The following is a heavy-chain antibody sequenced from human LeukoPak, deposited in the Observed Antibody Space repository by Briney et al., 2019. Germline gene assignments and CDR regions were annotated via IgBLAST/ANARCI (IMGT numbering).Heavy chain of an antibody. CDR1: GFTFSSYS. CDR3: AKGSYSSGWYESDY. Sequence: GGSLRLSCAASGFTFSSYSVNWVRQAPGKGLEWVSGISGSGGSTYYADSVKGRFTISRDNSKNTLYLQMNSLRAEDTAVYYCAKGSYSSGWYESDYWGQGTLVTVSS. CDR2: ISGSGGST. V-gene: IGHV3-23*01. J-gene: IGHJ4*02. D-gene: IGHD6-19*01.